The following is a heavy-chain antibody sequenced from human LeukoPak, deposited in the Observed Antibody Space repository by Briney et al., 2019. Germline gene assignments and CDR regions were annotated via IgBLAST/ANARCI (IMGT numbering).Heavy chain of an antibody. CDR3: ARGKTNGLDY. CDR1: GFTFSSYV. V-gene: IGHV3-74*01. D-gene: IGHD1-14*01. Sequence: PGGSLRLSCAASGFTFSSYVMHWVRQAPGKGLVWVSRIIGDGSWAAYADSVKGRFTISRDNAKNTLYLQMNSLRVDDTAVYYCARGKTNGLDYWGQGSLVTVSS. CDR2: IIGDGSWA. J-gene: IGHJ4*02.